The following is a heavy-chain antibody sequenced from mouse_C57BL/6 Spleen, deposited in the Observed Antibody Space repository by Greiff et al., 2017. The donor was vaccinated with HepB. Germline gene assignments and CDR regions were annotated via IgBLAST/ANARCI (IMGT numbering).Heavy chain of an antibody. Sequence: QVQLQQPGAELVRPGTSVKLSCKASGYTFTSYWMHWVKQRPGQGLEWIGVIDPSDSYTNYNQKFKGKATLTVDKSSSTAYMQLSSLTSEDSAVYYGARDRNCDAAYWGQGTLVTVSA. CDR2: IDPSDSYT. CDR1: GYTFTSYW. J-gene: IGHJ3*01. D-gene: IGHD4-1*01. V-gene: IGHV1-59*01. CDR3: ARDRNCDAAY.